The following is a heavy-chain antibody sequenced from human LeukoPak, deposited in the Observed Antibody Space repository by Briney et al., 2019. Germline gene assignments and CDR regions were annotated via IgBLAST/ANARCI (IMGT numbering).Heavy chain of an antibody. J-gene: IGHJ5*02. V-gene: IGHV1-8*01. CDR3: ARGGAGTYYKRDGWFDP. CDR2: MNPNTGNT. Sequence: AASVKVSCKASGYTFNSYDINWVRQATGQGLEWMGWMNPNTGNTGYGERFQGRVTMTRDNSISTAYMELNSLTSEDTAVYYCARGGAGTYYKRDGWFDPWGQGTLVTVSS. CDR1: GYTFNSYD. D-gene: IGHD3-10*01.